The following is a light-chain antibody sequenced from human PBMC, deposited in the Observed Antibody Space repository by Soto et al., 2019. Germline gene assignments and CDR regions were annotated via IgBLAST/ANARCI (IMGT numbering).Light chain of an antibody. CDR2: STS. V-gene: IGKV3-11*01. Sequence: ELVLTQSPATLSLSPGERATLSCRASQSIGSYLGWYQQKPGQAPRLLIYSTSNRATGIPARFSGSGSGTAFTLTISSLETEDFALYYCQQRSSWPFTFGPGTRVDVK. CDR3: QQRSSWPFT. CDR1: QSIGSY. J-gene: IGKJ3*01.